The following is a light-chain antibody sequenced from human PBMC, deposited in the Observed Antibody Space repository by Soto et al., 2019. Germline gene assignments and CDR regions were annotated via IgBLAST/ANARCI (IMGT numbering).Light chain of an antibody. J-gene: IGLJ2*01. CDR3: NSYTSRSTPV. Sequence: QSALTQPASVSGSPGQSITISCTGTSSDVGGYNYVSWYQQHPGKAPKLMIYDVSNRPSGVSNRFSGSKSGNTASLTISGLQAEDEADYYCNSYTSRSTPVFGGGTKLTVL. CDR1: SSDVGGYNY. V-gene: IGLV2-14*01. CDR2: DVS.